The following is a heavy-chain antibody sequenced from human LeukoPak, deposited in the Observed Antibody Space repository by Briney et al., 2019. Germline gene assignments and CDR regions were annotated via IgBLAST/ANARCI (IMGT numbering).Heavy chain of an antibody. V-gene: IGHV3-21*01. CDR1: GFTFNSYS. CDR2: ISSSSSYI. D-gene: IGHD2-15*01. J-gene: IGHJ3*02. CDR3: ARGVGAFDI. Sequence: GGSLRLSCAASGFTFNSYSLNWVRQAPGKGLEWVSCISSSSSYIYYADSVKGRFTISRENAKNSLYLQMNSLRAGDTAVYYCARGVGAFDIWGQGTMVTVSS.